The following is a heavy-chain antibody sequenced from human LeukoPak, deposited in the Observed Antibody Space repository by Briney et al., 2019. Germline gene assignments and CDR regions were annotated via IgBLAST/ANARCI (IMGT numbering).Heavy chain of an antibody. CDR1: GGSFSGYY. CDR2: INHSGST. CDR3: ARVLEGSSGQHWYFDL. V-gene: IGHV4-34*01. J-gene: IGHJ2*01. D-gene: IGHD6-19*01. Sequence: PSETLSLACAVYGGSFSGYYWSWIRQPPGKGLEWIGEINHSGSTNYNPSLKSRVTISVDTSKNQFSLRLSSVTAADTAVYYCARVLEGSSGQHWYFDLWGRGTLVTVSS.